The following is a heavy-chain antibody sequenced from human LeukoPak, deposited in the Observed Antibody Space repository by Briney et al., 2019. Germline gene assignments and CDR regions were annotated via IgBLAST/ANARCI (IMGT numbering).Heavy chain of an antibody. CDR1: GGSFSGYY. V-gene: IGHV4-34*01. D-gene: IGHD2-15*01. Sequence: PSETLSLTCAVYGGSFSGYYWSWIRQPPGKGLEWIGEINHSGSTNYNPSLKSRVTISVDTSKNQFSLKLSSVTAADTAVYYCAVNHYCSGGSCSPYYFDYWGQGTLVTVSS. J-gene: IGHJ4*02. CDR3: AVNHYCSGGSCSPYYFDY. CDR2: INHSGST.